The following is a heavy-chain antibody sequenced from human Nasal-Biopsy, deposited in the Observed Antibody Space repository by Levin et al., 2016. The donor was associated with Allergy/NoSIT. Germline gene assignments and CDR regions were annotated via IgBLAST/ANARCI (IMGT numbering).Heavy chain of an antibody. CDR1: GYDFTPYW. D-gene: IGHD3-10*01. Sequence: GGSLRLSCQGSGYDFTPYWIAWVRQMPGKGLEWMGIIFPINSDTRYSPSFEGQVTISVDKSIRTAYLQWRSLKASDTAVYFCAKHSGSGTYFDAYDSWGRGTLVTVSS. V-gene: IGHV5-51*01. CDR2: IFPINSDT. J-gene: IGHJ4*02. CDR3: AKHSGSGTYFDAYDS.